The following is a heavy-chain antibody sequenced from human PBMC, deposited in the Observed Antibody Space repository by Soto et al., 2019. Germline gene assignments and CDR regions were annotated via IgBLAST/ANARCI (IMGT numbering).Heavy chain of an antibody. CDR1: GFSFSTYS. V-gene: IGHV3-48*02. Sequence: EVQLVESGGGLVQPGGSLRLSCAASGFSFSTYSVNWVRQAPGKGLEWVSYISSSSNTIHYADSVKGRFTISRDNAKNSLYLQMNSLIDEDTAVYYCARDGEGDGYNFDYWGQGTLVTVSS. J-gene: IGHJ4*02. D-gene: IGHD5-12*01. CDR3: ARDGEGDGYNFDY. CDR2: ISSSSNTI.